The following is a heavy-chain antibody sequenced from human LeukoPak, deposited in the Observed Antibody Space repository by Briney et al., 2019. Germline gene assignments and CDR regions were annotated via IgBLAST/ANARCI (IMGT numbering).Heavy chain of an antibody. V-gene: IGHV4-31*03. CDR2: IYYSGST. D-gene: IGHD5-18*01. J-gene: IGHJ4*02. CDR1: GVSITSGGSY. Sequence: PSETLSLTCTVSGVSITSGGSYWSWIRQHPGKGLEWIGYIYYSGSTYYNPSLKSRVTISVDTSKNQFSLKLSSVTAADTAVYYCASGWIQLGSWGQGTLVTVSP. CDR3: ASGWIQLGS.